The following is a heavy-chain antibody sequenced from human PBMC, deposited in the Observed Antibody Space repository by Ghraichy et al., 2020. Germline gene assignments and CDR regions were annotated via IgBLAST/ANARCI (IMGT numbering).Heavy chain of an antibody. Sequence: GESLNISCAASGFTFSSYSMNWVRQAPGKGLEWVSSISSSSSYIYYTDSVKGRFTISRDNAKNSLYLQMNSLRAEDTAVYYCARDAWAAAAFDPWGQGTLVTVSS. D-gene: IGHD6-13*01. V-gene: IGHV3-21*01. CDR1: GFTFSSYS. CDR3: ARDAWAAAAFDP. CDR2: ISSSSSYI. J-gene: IGHJ5*02.